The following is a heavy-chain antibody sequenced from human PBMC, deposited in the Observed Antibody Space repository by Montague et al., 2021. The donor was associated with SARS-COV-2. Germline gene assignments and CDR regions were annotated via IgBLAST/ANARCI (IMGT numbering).Heavy chain of an antibody. J-gene: IGHJ3*02. CDR3: ARHGGNDAFDI. V-gene: IGHV4-59*01. Sequence: SETLSLTCTASGGSIGAYYWSWIRQPPGKGLEWIGYIDNSGSTNXXPSLESRVTMSVDTSKNQFSLKLNPVTAADTAVYYCARHGGNDAFDIWGRGTMVTVSS. D-gene: IGHD4-23*01. CDR1: GGSIGAYY. CDR2: IDNSGST.